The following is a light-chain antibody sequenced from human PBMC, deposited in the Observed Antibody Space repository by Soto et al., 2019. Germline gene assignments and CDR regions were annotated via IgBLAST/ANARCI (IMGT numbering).Light chain of an antibody. J-gene: IGLJ3*02. Sequence: QSVLTQPPSASGTPGQRVTISCSGSSSNIGRDTVNWYQHLPGTAPKLLIYTNNQRPSGVPDRFSGSKSGTSASLAISGLQSEDEADYYSAVWDGSLNGWVFGGGTKLTVL. CDR3: AVWDGSLNGWV. V-gene: IGLV1-44*01. CDR2: TNN. CDR1: SSNIGRDT.